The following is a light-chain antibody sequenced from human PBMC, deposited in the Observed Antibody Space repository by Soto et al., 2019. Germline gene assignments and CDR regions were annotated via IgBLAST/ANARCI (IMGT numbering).Light chain of an antibody. V-gene: IGKV3-15*01. CDR3: QQYNNWPIT. J-gene: IGKJ5*01. CDR1: QSVSRD. CDR2: DAS. Sequence: EIVLTQSPATLSVSPGERATLSCRASQSVSRDLAWYHHKPGQAPRLLIYDASTRALDAPARFAGSGAGTEFTLTISSLQSEDFAVYFCQQYNNWPITFGQGTRLEIK.